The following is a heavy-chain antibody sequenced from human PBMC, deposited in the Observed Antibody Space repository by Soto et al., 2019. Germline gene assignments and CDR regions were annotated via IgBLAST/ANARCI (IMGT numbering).Heavy chain of an antibody. CDR2: IIPIFGTA. V-gene: IGHV1-69*01. D-gene: IGHD4-17*01. CDR1: GGTFSSYA. Sequence: QVQLVQSGAEVKKHGSSVKVSCKASGGTFSSYAISWVRQAPGQGLEWMGGIIPIFGTANYAQKFQGRVTITADESTSTAYMELRSLRSEDTAVYYCARGGDYGDYRYYFDYWGQGTLVTVSS. J-gene: IGHJ4*02. CDR3: ARGGDYGDYRYYFDY.